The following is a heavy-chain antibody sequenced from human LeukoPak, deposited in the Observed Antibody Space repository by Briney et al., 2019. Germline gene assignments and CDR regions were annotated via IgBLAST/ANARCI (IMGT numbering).Heavy chain of an antibody. J-gene: IGHJ4*02. V-gene: IGHV3-21*01. CDR2: ISSSSSYI. CDR3: ARAGQQLPTLAY. Sequence: PGGSLRLSCAASGFTFSSYSMNWVRQAPGKGLEWVSSISSSSSYIYYADSVKGRFTISRDNAKNSLYLQMNSLRAEDTAVYYCARAGQQLPTLAYWGQGTLVTVSS. CDR1: GFTFSSYS. D-gene: IGHD6-13*01.